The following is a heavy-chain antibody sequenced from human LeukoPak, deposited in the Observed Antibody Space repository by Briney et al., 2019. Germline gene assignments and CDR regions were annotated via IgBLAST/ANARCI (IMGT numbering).Heavy chain of an antibody. J-gene: IGHJ6*03. V-gene: IGHV1-69*01. D-gene: IGHD4-11*01. Sequence: SVKVSCKASGGTFSSYAISWVRQAPGQGLEWMGGIIPIFGTANYAQKFQGSVTITADESTSTAYMELSSLRSEDTAVYYCATKRMYSNFDYYYYYMDVWGKGTTVTVSS. CDR2: IIPIFGTA. CDR1: GGTFSSYA. CDR3: ATKRMYSNFDYYYYYMDV.